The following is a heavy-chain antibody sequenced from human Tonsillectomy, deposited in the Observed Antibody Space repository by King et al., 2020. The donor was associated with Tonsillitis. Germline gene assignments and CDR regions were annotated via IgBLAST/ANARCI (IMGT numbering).Heavy chain of an antibody. Sequence: VQLVESGGGVVPPGRSLRLSCAASGFTFSSYAMHWVRQAPGKGLEWVALISYDGSNQYFADSVQGRFTISRDNSKNTLFLQMNSLRTEDTAVYYCARETHNSSPFDYWGQGTLVTVSS. D-gene: IGHD6-6*01. V-gene: IGHV3-30*04. CDR2: ISYDGSNQ. CDR1: GFTFSSYA. J-gene: IGHJ4*02. CDR3: ARETHNSSPFDY.